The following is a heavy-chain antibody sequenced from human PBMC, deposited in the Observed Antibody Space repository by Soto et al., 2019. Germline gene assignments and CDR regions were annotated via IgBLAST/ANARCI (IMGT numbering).Heavy chain of an antibody. CDR3: ARGPYYDLILNYYYMDV. V-gene: IGHV4-59*08. J-gene: IGHJ6*03. D-gene: IGHD3-16*01. CDR2: IYYSGST. CDR1: GGSVSGHY. Sequence: QVQLQESRTGLVKPSVTLSLSCNVSGGSVSGHYWSWVRQSPGKGLEWIGYIYYSGSTNYNPSLNIRVTLSVDTSKIHFSLRLTSVTAADPAVYYCARGPYYDLILNYYYMDVWGKGTTVTVS.